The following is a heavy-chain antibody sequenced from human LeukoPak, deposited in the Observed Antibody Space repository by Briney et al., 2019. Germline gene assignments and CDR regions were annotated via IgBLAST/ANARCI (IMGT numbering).Heavy chain of an antibody. Sequence: SETLSLTCTVSGGSISSSSYYWGWIRQPPGKGLEWIGSIYYSGSTYDNPSLKCRVTISVDTSKNQFSLKLSSVTAADTAVYYCPRHPFYDFWSGPFDPWGQGTLVTVSS. V-gene: IGHV4-39*01. J-gene: IGHJ5*02. D-gene: IGHD3-3*01. CDR1: GGSISSSSYY. CDR2: IYYSGST. CDR3: PRHPFYDFWSGPFDP.